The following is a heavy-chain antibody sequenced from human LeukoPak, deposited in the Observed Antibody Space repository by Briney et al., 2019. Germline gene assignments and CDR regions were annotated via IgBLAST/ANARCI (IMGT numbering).Heavy chain of an antibody. CDR1: GFTFSSYA. V-gene: IGHV3-30*03. CDR2: ISYDERGK. D-gene: IGHD3-16*01. Sequence: GGSLRLSCAASGFTFSSYAMSWVRQSPGKGLEWVATISYDERGKHYADSVQGRFTISRDNSESVLYLQLDYLRPEDTAVYYCSTDGTPKFEHWGQGTLVTVSS. J-gene: IGHJ1*01. CDR3: STDGTPKFEH.